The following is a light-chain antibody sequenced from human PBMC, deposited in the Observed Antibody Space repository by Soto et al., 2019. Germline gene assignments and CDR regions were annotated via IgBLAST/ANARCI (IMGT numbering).Light chain of an antibody. CDR3: QHYGNPFYT. CDR2: GAS. J-gene: IGKJ2*01. Sequence: ETVLTQSPGTLSLSPGETATLSCRASQSVTSSYLAWYQQKPGQAPRLLIYGASSRATGIPDRFSGSGSGTDFTLTISRLEPEDFAVYYCQHYGNPFYTFGQGTKVEIK. V-gene: IGKV3-20*01. CDR1: QSVTSSY.